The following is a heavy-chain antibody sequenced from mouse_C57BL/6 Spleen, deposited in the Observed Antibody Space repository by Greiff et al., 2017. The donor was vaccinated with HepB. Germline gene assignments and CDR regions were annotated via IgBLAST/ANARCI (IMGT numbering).Heavy chain of an antibody. J-gene: IGHJ4*01. Sequence: VKLQESGAELVRPGASVTLSCKASGYTFTDYEMHWVKQTPVHGLEWIGAIDPETGGTAYNQKFKGKAILTADKSSSTAYMELRSLTSEDSAVYYCTRYRLKDYWGQGTSVTVSS. V-gene: IGHV1-15*01. CDR2: IDPETGGT. D-gene: IGHD2-14*01. CDR1: GYTFTDYE. CDR3: TRYRLKDY.